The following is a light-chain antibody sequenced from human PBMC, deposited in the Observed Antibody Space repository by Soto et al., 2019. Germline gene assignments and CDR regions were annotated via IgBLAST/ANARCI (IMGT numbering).Light chain of an antibody. CDR3: AAWDDSLSGSWV. Sequence: QSVLTQPPSASGTPGQRVTISCSGRTSNIGSNYVYWYQQLPGTAPKLLIYRNNQRPSGVPDRFSGSKSGTSASLAVSGLRSEDEADYYCAAWDDSLSGSWVFGGGTQLTVL. J-gene: IGLJ3*02. CDR1: TSNIGSNY. V-gene: IGLV1-47*01. CDR2: RNN.